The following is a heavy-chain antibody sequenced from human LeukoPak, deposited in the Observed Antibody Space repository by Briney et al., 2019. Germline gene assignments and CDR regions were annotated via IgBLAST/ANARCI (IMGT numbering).Heavy chain of an antibody. D-gene: IGHD6-13*01. J-gene: IGHJ6*03. V-gene: IGHV3-23*01. Sequence: GGSLRLSCAASGFTFSSYAMSWVRQAPGKGLEWVSAISGSGGSTYYADSVKGRFTISRDNSKSTLYLQMNSLRAEDTAVYCCAKLPRHSPGSSWYSDYYMDVWGKGTTVTVSS. CDR2: ISGSGGST. CDR3: AKLPRHSPGSSWYSDYYMDV. CDR1: GFTFSSYA.